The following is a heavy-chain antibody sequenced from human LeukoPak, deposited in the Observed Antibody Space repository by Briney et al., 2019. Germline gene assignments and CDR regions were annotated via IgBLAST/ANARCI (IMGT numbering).Heavy chain of an antibody. D-gene: IGHD6-19*01. Sequence: GGSLRLSCAASGFSISAYGMHWVRQAPGKGLVWVSRINNGGSSTGYADSVKGRFTTSRDNVKNTVYLQMNSLTAEDTAVYYCARGQSSDWYPDWGQGTLVTVSS. CDR1: GFSISAYG. V-gene: IGHV3-74*01. CDR3: ARGQSSDWYPD. J-gene: IGHJ4*02. CDR2: INNGGSST.